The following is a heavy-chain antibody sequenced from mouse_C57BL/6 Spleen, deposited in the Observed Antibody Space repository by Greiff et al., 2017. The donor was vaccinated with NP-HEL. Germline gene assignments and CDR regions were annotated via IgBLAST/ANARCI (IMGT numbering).Heavy chain of an antibody. Sequence: QVQLQQSGPELVKPGASVKISCKASGYAFSSSWMNWVKQRPGKGLEWIGRIYPGDGDTNSNGKFKGKATMTADKSSSTAYMQLSSLTSEDSAVYFCARYPPWDEDFFDYWGQGTTLTVSS. CDR2: IYPGDGDT. V-gene: IGHV1-82*01. J-gene: IGHJ2*01. CDR1: GYAFSSSW. D-gene: IGHD4-1*01. CDR3: ARYPPWDEDFFDY.